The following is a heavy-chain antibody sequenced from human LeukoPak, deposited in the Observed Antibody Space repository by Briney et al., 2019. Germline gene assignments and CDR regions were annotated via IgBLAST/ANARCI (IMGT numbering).Heavy chain of an antibody. CDR1: GYTFTGYY. D-gene: IGHD6-6*01. Sequence: ASVKVSCKASGYTFTGYYIHWVRQAPGQGLEWMGCINPNSGGTKYARKFQDRVTMARDTSISTAYMELSRLRSEDTAVYYCASGEYSSSSGDYWGQGTLVTVSS. V-gene: IGHV1-2*02. J-gene: IGHJ4*02. CDR2: INPNSGGT. CDR3: ASGEYSSSSGDY.